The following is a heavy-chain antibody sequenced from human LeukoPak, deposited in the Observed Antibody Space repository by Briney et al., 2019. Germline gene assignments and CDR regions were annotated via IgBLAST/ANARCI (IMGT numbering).Heavy chain of an antibody. Sequence: EASVKVSCKASGYMFTGYYMHWVRQAPGQGLEWMGWINPNSGGTNYAQKFQGRVTMTRDTSISTAYMELSRLRSDDTAVYYCARGRDIVVVPAATQNDYWGQGTLVTVSS. J-gene: IGHJ4*02. CDR2: INPNSGGT. CDR1: GYMFTGYY. CDR3: ARGRDIVVVPAATQNDY. D-gene: IGHD2-2*01. V-gene: IGHV1-2*02.